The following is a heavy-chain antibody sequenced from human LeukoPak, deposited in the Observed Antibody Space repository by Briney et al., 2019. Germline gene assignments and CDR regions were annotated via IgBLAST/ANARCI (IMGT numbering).Heavy chain of an antibody. CDR1: GFTFSSYW. D-gene: IGHD3-10*01. Sequence: TGGSLRLSCAVSGFTFSSYWMGWVRQAPGKGLAWVSAISGSGGSTYYADSVKGRFTISRDNAKNSLYLQMNSLRAEDTAVYYCARDSGYGSGSYFDYWGQGTLVTVSS. V-gene: IGHV3-21*01. CDR2: ISGSGGST. J-gene: IGHJ4*02. CDR3: ARDSGYGSGSYFDY.